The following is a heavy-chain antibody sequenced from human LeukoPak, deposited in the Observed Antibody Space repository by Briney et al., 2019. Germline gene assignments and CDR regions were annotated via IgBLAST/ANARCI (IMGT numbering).Heavy chain of an antibody. CDR3: ARGRYYYDSSGDYYHNWFDP. V-gene: IGHV4-59*01. Sequence: SETLSLPCTVAGGSISRYYGGWIRHPPGKGLEYIGFIYYSGTTKYNPSLKSRATISVDTSKNQFSLDLTSVTAADTAVYYCARGRYYYDSSGDYYHNWFDPWGQGTLVIVSS. J-gene: IGHJ5*02. CDR1: GGSISRYY. D-gene: IGHD3-22*01. CDR2: IYYSGTT.